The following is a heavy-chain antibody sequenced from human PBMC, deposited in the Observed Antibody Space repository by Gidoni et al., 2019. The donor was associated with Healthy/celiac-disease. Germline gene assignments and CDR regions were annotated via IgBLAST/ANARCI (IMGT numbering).Heavy chain of an antibody. Sequence: QVQLQESGPGLVKPSQTLSLTCTVSGGSISSGGYYWSWIRQHPGKVLEWIGYIYYSGSTYYNPSLKSRVTISVDTSKNQFSLKLSSVTAADTAVYYCARDRRSGWNYGRVGMDVWGQGTTVTVSS. J-gene: IGHJ6*02. V-gene: IGHV4-31*03. CDR2: IYYSGST. D-gene: IGHD1-7*01. CDR1: GGSISSGGYY. CDR3: ARDRRSGWNYGRVGMDV.